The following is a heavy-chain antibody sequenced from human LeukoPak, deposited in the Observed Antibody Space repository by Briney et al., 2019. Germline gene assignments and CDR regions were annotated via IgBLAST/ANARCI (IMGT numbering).Heavy chain of an antibody. CDR3: ARARPYSSSWYYFDY. CDR2: IFSGGSK. J-gene: IGHJ4*02. D-gene: IGHD6-13*01. Sequence: PGGSLRLSCAASGFTVNSNYMSWVRQAPGKGLEWVSVIFSGGSKYYADSVKVRFTISRDNSKNTLYLQMNSLRAEDTAVYYCARARPYSSSWYYFDYWGQGILVTVSS. CDR1: GFTVNSNY. V-gene: IGHV3-66*01.